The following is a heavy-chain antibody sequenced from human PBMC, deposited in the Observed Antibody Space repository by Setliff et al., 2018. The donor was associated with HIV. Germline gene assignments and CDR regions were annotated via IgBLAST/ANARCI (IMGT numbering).Heavy chain of an antibody. CDR3: ARQGDGYNLYHVYYFDY. V-gene: IGHV4-59*01. D-gene: IGHD5-12*01. J-gene: IGHJ4*02. Sequence: TLSLTCAVYGGSFSGYFWSWVRQTPGKGLEWIGYTYYTGSTSYNPSFRSRVTITVDTSKNQFSLMLDSGTAADTAVYYCARQGDGYNLYHVYYFDYWGQGTMVRVSS. CDR2: TYYTGST. CDR1: GGSFSGYF.